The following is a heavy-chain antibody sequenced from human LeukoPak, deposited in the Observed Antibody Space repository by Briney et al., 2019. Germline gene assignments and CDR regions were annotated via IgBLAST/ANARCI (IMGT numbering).Heavy chain of an antibody. J-gene: IGHJ4*02. CDR3: ARGISTSGIDF. V-gene: IGHV4-38-2*01. Sequence: PSETLSLTCAVSGYSIGSNYYWGWIRQPPGKSLEWIGSIYHSGSTYYNPSLKSRATISVDTSKNHFSLKLSSVTAADTAAYYCARGISTSGIDFWGLGTLVTVST. CDR1: GYSIGSNYY. D-gene: IGHD2-8*01. CDR2: IYHSGST.